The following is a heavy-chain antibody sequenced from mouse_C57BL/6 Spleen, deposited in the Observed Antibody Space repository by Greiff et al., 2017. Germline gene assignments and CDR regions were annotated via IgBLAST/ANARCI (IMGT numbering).Heavy chain of an antibody. J-gene: IGHJ1*03. D-gene: IGHD2-2*01. CDR1: GYAFSSYW. CDR3: AGIYYGYDENWYVDV. CDR2: IYPGDGDT. Sequence: VQLQESGAELVKPGASVKISCKASGYAFSSYWMNWVKQRPGKGLEWIGQIYPGDGDTNYNGKFKGKVTLTADKSSSPAYMQLSSLTSEDSAVYFGAGIYYGYDENWYVDVWGTGTTVTVSS. V-gene: IGHV1-80*01.